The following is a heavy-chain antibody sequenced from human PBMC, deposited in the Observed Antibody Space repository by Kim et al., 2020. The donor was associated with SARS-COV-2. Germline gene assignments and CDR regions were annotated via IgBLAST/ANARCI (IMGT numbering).Heavy chain of an antibody. J-gene: IGHJ2*01. D-gene: IGHD3-10*01. V-gene: IGHV4-31*03. CDR1: GGSISSGGYY. Sequence: SETLSLTCTVSGGSISSGGYYWSWIRQHPGKGLEWIGYIYYSGSTYYNPSLKSRVTISVDTSKNQFSLKLSSVTAADTAVYYCARSRFGAGSWYFDLWGRGPLVTVSS. CDR3: ARSRFGAGSWYFDL. CDR2: IYYSGST.